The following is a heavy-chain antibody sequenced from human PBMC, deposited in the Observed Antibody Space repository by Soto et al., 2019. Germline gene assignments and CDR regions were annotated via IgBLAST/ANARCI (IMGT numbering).Heavy chain of an antibody. J-gene: IGHJ4*02. V-gene: IGHV4-59*01. CDR1: GGFISSYY. Sequence: QVQLQESGPGLVKPSETLSLTCTVSGGFISSYYWSWIRQPPGKGLEWIGYIYYSGSTNYNPSLKSRVTISVDTSKNQFSLKLNSVTAADTAMFYCARSVDGYNAFDYWGQGTLVTVSS. D-gene: IGHD5-12*01. CDR3: ARSVDGYNAFDY. CDR2: IYYSGST.